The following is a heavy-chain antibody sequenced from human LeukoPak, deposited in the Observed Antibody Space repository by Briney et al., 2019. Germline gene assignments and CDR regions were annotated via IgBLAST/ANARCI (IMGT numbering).Heavy chain of an antibody. CDR2: INGGGGNT. D-gene: IGHD2/OR15-2a*01. Sequence: GGSLRLSCAASGFTFNSYVVSWVRQAPGKGLEWVSAINGGGGNTYYADSVKGRFTISRDNAKKTLYLQMNGLRDEDTAIYYCTRDLRNKGLDPWGQGTLVTVSS. CDR3: TRDLRNKGLDP. J-gene: IGHJ5*02. V-gene: IGHV3-23*01. CDR1: GFTFNSYV.